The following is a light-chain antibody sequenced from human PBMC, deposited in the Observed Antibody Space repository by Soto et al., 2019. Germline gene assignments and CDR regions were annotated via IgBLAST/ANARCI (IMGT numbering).Light chain of an antibody. CDR3: QQYERGFT. V-gene: IGKV3-20*01. J-gene: IGKJ3*01. CDR2: DAS. CDR1: QSVSSSY. Sequence: EIVLTQSPGTLSLSPGERDTLSCRASQSVSSSYLAWYQQKPGQAPRLLIYDASSRATGIPDRFSGSGSGTDFSLTISRLEPEDFAVYYCQQYERGFTFGPGTKVDI.